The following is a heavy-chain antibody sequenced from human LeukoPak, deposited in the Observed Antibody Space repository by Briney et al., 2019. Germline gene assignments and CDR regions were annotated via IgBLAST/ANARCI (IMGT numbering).Heavy chain of an antibody. J-gene: IGHJ4*02. CDR1: GYTFTDYY. CDR3: ARAHFLYCSSSTCLFDY. V-gene: IGHV1-2*02. Sequence: GASVKVSCKASGYTFTDYYMHWVRQAPGQGFEWMGWINPNDGDTNYAQKFQGRVTITRDTSISTAPMEVSRLRSDDTAVYYCARAHFLYCSSSTCLFDYWGQGTLVTVSS. D-gene: IGHD2-2*01. CDR2: INPNDGDT.